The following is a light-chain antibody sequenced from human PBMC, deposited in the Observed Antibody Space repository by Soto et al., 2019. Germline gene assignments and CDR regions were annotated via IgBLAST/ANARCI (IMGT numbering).Light chain of an antibody. CDR2: GAS. CDR1: QSVSSN. V-gene: IGKV3-15*01. Sequence: EIVMTQSPATLSVSPGERATLSCRASQSVSSNLAWYQQKPGQAPRLLIYGASTRATDIAARISGSGSGTEFTLNISRLQSEGFAGYYCQQYNKWPLTFGGGTKVEIK. CDR3: QQYNKWPLT. J-gene: IGKJ4*01.